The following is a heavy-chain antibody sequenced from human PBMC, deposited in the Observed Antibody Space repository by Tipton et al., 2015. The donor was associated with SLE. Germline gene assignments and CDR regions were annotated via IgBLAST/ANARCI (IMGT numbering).Heavy chain of an antibody. J-gene: IGHJ4*02. CDR2: IRSKTYGGTT. Sequence: SLRLSCTTSGFTFGDYALSWFRQAPGKGLEWIGFIRSKTYGGTTDYVASVKGRLTISRDDSASIAYLQMNSLKTEDTAVYYCTRGGPDAAAAQPVYWGQGTLVTVSS. CDR3: TRGGPDAAAAQPVY. D-gene: IGHD6-13*01. CDR1: GFTFGDYA. V-gene: IGHV3-49*03.